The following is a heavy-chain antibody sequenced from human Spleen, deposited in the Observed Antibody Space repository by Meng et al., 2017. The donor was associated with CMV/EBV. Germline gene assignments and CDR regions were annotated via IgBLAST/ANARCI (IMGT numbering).Heavy chain of an antibody. CDR3: TRDRWGANVAFDM. J-gene: IGHJ3*02. CDR1: EFSFTNYD. CDR2: ISSSTSFI. D-gene: IGHD1-26*01. Sequence: GGSLRLSCAASEFSFTNYDMNWVRQAPGKGLEWVSSISSSTSFIYYADSVKGRFTISRDNANNSLHLQMNSLKVEDTAVYYCTRDRWGANVAFDMWGQGTMVTVSS. V-gene: IGHV3-21*01.